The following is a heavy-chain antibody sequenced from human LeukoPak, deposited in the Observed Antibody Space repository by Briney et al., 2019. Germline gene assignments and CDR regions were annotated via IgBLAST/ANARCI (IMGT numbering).Heavy chain of an antibody. J-gene: IGHJ3*02. CDR2: FYYSGST. CDR3: ARHRSISLDAFDI. Sequence: SEALSLTCSVSGGSISTYYWSWVRQPPGKGLEWIGYFYYSGSTIYNPSLKSRVTISVDTSKNQFSLKLSSVTAADTTVYYCARHRSISLDAFDIWGQGTVVTVSS. V-gene: IGHV4-59*08. CDR1: GGSISTYY.